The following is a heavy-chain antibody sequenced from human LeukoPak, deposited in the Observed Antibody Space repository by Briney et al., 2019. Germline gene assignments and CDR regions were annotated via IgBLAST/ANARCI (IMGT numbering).Heavy chain of an antibody. CDR2: INHSGST. D-gene: IGHD5-18*01. Sequence: SETLSLTCAVYGGSFSGYYWSWIRQPPGKGLEWIGEINHSGSTNYNPSLKSRVTISVDTSKNQFSLKLSSVTAADAAVYYCARGRGYNAFDIWGQGTMVTVSS. J-gene: IGHJ3*02. V-gene: IGHV4-34*01. CDR1: GGSFSGYY. CDR3: ARGRGYNAFDI.